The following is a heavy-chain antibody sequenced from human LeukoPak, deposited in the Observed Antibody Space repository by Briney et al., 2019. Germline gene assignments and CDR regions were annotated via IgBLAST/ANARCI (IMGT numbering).Heavy chain of an antibody. CDR2: IYTSGST. D-gene: IGHD2-15*01. V-gene: IGHV4-4*07. J-gene: IGHJ4*02. CDR1: GGSISSYY. CDR3: ARDQAYCSGDSCYSLDGFDY. Sequence: SETLSLTCTVSGGSISSYYWSWIRQPAGKGLEWIWRIYTSGSTNYNPSLKSRVTMSVDTSKNQFSLKLSSVTAADTAVYYCARDQAYCSGDSCYSLDGFDYWGQGTLVTVSS.